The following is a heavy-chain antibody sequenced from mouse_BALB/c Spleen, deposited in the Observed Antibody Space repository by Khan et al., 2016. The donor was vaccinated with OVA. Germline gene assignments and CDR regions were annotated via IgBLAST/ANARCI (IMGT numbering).Heavy chain of an antibody. Sequence: VQLQQSGPVLARPGASVKMSCKASGYIFTSYLIHWVKQRPGQGLEWIGDIYPGNNDTTYNQKFKDKAKLTATTSASTAYMELSSLTNEDSAVYYCTRGGYSSFAYWGQGTLVTVSA. D-gene: IGHD2-12*01. V-gene: IGHV1-5*01. J-gene: IGHJ3*01. CDR2: IYPGNNDT. CDR3: TRGGYSSFAY. CDR1: GYIFTSYL.